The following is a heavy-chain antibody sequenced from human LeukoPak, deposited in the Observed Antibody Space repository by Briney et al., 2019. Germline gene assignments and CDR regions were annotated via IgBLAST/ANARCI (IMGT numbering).Heavy chain of an antibody. CDR1: GFTFTSYG. V-gene: IGHV3-23*01. CDR3: ARQIKWSNNY. CDR2: ISGSGSST. J-gene: IGHJ4*02. Sequence: GGSLRLSCAASGFTFTSYGMSWVRQAPGKGLEWVSSISGSGSSTYYADSVKGRFTISRDNSKNTLYLQMNSLRAEDTAVYYCARQIKWSNNYWGQGTLVTVSS. D-gene: IGHD2-8*01.